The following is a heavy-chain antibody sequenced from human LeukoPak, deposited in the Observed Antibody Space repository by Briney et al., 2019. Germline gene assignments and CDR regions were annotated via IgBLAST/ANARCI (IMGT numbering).Heavy chain of an antibody. CDR2: IKQDGSEK. Sequence: GGSLRLSSAASGFTFSAYWMSWVPQAPGKGLKGGTNIKQDGSEKYYVDSVKGRFTISRDNAKNSLYLQMNSLRAEDTALYYCARVSFSSTGAFDIWGQGTMVTVSS. CDR1: GFTFSAYW. J-gene: IGHJ3*02. V-gene: IGHV3-7*03. CDR3: ARVSFSSTGAFDI. D-gene: IGHD2-8*02.